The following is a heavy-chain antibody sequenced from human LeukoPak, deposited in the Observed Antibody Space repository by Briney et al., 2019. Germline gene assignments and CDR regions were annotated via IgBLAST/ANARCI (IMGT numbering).Heavy chain of an antibody. V-gene: IGHV4-39*07. J-gene: IGHJ4*02. Sequence: NPSETLSLTCSVFGDSVSNSTHSWGWVRQAPGRGLEWIGHLHFGGKTSYSPSLNSRVIISADTSKNGFSLNLNSVTAADTATYYCARLKAGRRLTLFGVAQRVLDYWGQGALVTVSS. CDR1: GDSVSNSTHS. CDR2: LHFGGKT. CDR3: ARLKAGRRLTLFGVAQRVLDY. D-gene: IGHD3-16*01.